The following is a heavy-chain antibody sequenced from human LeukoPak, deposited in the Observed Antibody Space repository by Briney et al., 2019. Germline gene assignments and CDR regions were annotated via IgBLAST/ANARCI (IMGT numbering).Heavy chain of an antibody. D-gene: IGHD4-23*01. V-gene: IGHV1-69*10. CDR1: GGTFSSYA. CDR2: IIPILGIA. J-gene: IGHJ6*02. Sequence: VKVSCKASGGTFSSYAISWVRQAPGQGLEWMGRIIPILGIANYAQKFQGRVTITADKSTSTAYMELSSLRSEDTAVYYCATVYGGNSVGMDVWGQGTTVTVSS. CDR3: ATVYGGNSVGMDV.